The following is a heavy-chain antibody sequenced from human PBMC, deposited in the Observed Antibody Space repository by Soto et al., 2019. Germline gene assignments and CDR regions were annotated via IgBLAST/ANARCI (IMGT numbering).Heavy chain of an antibody. J-gene: IGHJ3*02. CDR3: AREMPHRDAFDI. CDR2: ISAYNGNT. CDR1: GYTFTSYA. V-gene: IGHV1-18*01. D-gene: IGHD2-2*01. Sequence: ASVKVSCKASGYTFTSYAISWVRQAPGQGLEWMGWISAYNGNTNYAQKLQGRVTMTTYTSTSTAYMELRSLRSDDTAVYYCAREMPHRDAFDIWGQGTMVTVSS.